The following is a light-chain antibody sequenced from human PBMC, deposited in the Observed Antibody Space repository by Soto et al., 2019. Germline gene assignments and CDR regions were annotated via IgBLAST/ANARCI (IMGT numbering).Light chain of an antibody. CDR3: QQYNSYGT. Sequence: DIQMTQSPSTLSASVGDRVTITCRASQTISTWLAWYQQKPGKAPRLLIFDASSLESGVPSRFSGSGSGTDFTLTISSLQPDDFATYYCQQYNSYGTFGQGTKVDIK. J-gene: IGKJ1*01. V-gene: IGKV1-5*01. CDR1: QTISTW. CDR2: DAS.